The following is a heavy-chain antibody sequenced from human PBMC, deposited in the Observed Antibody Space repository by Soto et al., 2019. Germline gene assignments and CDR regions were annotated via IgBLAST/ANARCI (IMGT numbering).Heavy chain of an antibody. CDR3: ARSQLPSPTTGFDP. CDR2: INPNSGGT. CDR1: GYTFTGYY. V-gene: IGHV1-2*02. D-gene: IGHD1-1*01. J-gene: IGHJ5*02. Sequence: QVQLVQSGAEVKKPGSSVKVSCKASGYTFTGYYMHWVRQAPGQGLEWMGWINPNSGGTNYAQKFQRRVTMTRDTSISTAYMELSRLRSDDTAVYYCARSQLPSPTTGFDPWGQGTLVTVSS.